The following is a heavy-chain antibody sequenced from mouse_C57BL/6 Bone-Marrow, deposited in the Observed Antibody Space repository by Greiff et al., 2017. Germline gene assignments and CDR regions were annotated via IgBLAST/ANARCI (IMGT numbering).Heavy chain of an antibody. Sequence: EVKLMESGGGLVKPGGSLKLSCAASGFTFSDYGMHWVRQAPEKGLEWVAYISSGSSTIYYADTVKGRFTISRDNAKNTLFLQMTSLRSEDTAMYYCARSGLRRKAWFAYWGQGTLVTVSA. CDR2: ISSGSSTI. D-gene: IGHD2-2*01. J-gene: IGHJ3*01. CDR1: GFTFSDYG. CDR3: ARSGLRRKAWFAY. V-gene: IGHV5-17*01.